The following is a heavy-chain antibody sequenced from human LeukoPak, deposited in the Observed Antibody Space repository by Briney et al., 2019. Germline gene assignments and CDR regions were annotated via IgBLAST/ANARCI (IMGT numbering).Heavy chain of an antibody. V-gene: IGHV3-53*01. CDR2: IYSGGST. CDR1: GFTVSSNY. CDR3: TTDPDTHITMIDDY. Sequence: GGSLRLSCAASGFTVSSNYMSWVRQAPGKGLEWVSVIYSGGSTYYADSVKGRFTISRDNSKNTLYLQMNCLRAEDTAVYYCTTDPDTHITMIDDYWGQGTLVTVSS. J-gene: IGHJ4*02. D-gene: IGHD3-22*01.